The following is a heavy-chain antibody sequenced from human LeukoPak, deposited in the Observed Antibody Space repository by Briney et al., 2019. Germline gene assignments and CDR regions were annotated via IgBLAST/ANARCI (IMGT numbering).Heavy chain of an antibody. CDR3: AKTGMADFDY. D-gene: IGHD1-14*01. CDR2: ISGSGDTT. CDR1: GFTFRLYA. V-gene: IGHV3-23*01. Sequence: TGGSLRLSCAASGFTFRLYAMNWVRQAPGKGLEWVSTISGSGDTTYYADSVKGRFTIFRDNSKKRLFVQMNSLRAEDTAVYYCAKTGMADFDYWGQGTLVTVSS. J-gene: IGHJ4*02.